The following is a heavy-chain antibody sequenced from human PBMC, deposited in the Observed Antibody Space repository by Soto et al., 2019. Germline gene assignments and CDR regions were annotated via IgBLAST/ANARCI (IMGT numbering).Heavy chain of an antibody. CDR3: ARDASHDVLRFLEWLPDKDDAFDI. D-gene: IGHD3-3*01. CDR1: GFTFSSYA. J-gene: IGHJ3*02. CDR2: ISYDGSNK. V-gene: IGHV3-30-3*01. Sequence: GGSLRLSCAASGFTFSSYAMHWVRQAPGKGLEWVAVISYDGSNKYYADSVKGRFTISRDNSKNTLYLQMNSLRAEDTAVYYCARDASHDVLRFLEWLPDKDDAFDIWGQGTMVTVSS.